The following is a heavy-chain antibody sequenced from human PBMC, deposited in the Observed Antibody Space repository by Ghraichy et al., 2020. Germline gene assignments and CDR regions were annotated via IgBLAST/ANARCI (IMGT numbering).Heavy chain of an antibody. CDR3: AREGNYYDSSGYSNAFFDS. CDR1: GGSISNYY. J-gene: IGHJ4*02. CDR2: ISYSGST. Sequence: SETLSPTCTVSGGSISNYYWSWIRQPPGKGLEWIGYISYSGSTDYNPSLKSRVTISVDTSKNHFSLRLSSVTAADTAVYYCAREGNYYDSSGYSNAFFDSWGQGTLVTVSS. V-gene: IGHV4-59*01. D-gene: IGHD3-22*01.